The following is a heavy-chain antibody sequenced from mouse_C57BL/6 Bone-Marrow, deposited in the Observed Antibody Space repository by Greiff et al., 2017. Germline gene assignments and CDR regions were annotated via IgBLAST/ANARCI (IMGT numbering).Heavy chain of an antibody. CDR1: GYTFTSYW. CDR3: AREGTTVVASYYFDY. J-gene: IGHJ2*01. D-gene: IGHD1-1*01. V-gene: IGHV1-55*01. CDR2: IYPGSGST. Sequence: QVQLQQPGAELVKPGASVKMSCKASGYTFTSYWITWVKQRPGQGLEWIGDIYPGSGSTNYNEKFKSKATLTVDPSSSTAYMQLSSLTSEDSAVYYCAREGTTVVASYYFDYWGQGTTLTVSS.